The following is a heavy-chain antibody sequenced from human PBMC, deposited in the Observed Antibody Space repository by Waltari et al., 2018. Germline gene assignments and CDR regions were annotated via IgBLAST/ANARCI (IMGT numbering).Heavy chain of an antibody. D-gene: IGHD3-22*01. V-gene: IGHV1-69*06. J-gene: IGHJ4*02. CDR1: GYTFTRYG. Sequence: QVQLVQSGAEVEKPGASVKVSCKAIGYTFTRYGISWVRQAPGQGLEWMGRIIPIFGTANYAQKFQGRVTITADKSTSTAYMELSSLRSEDTAVYYCASSEYYDSSGLDYFDYWGQGTLVTVSS. CDR2: IIPIFGTA. CDR3: ASSEYYDSSGLDYFDY.